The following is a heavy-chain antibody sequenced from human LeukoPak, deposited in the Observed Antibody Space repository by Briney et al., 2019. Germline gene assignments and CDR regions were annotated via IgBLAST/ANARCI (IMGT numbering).Heavy chain of an antibody. J-gene: IGHJ4*02. Sequence: SGTRSLTCTVSGASVNRNWWSWVRQPPGKGLEWIGEIHHSGGTNYNPSLKSRVTMSLDNSNNHFSLKLSSVTAADTAVYYCASSPNPSRLVMYYWGQGTLVTVSS. CDR2: IHHSGGT. V-gene: IGHV4-4*02. CDR3: ASSPNPSRLVMYY. D-gene: IGHD3-9*01. CDR1: GASVNRNW.